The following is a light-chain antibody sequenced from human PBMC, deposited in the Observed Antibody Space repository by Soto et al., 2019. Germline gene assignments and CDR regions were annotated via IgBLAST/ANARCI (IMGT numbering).Light chain of an antibody. V-gene: IGLV1-40*01. CDR3: QSYDSRLSGYV. J-gene: IGLJ1*01. CDR1: SSNIGAGYE. CDR2: ENN. Sequence: QSVLTQPPSVSEAPGQRVTISCTGSSSNIGAGYEAHWYQQVPGTAPKLLIYENNNRPSGVPDRFSGSKSGTSASLAITGLQAEDEAEYYCQSYDSRLSGYVLGTGTKLTVL.